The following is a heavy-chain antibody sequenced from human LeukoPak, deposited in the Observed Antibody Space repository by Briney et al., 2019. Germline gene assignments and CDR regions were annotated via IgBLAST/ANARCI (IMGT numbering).Heavy chain of an antibody. CDR1: GGSFSGYY. CDR3: ARHLNVLRFLEWSPYYGMDV. D-gene: IGHD3-3*01. CDR2: IYYSGNT. Sequence: SETLSLTCAVYGGSFSGYYWSWIRQPPGKGLEWIGYIYYSGNTKYNPSLKSRVTISVDTSKNQFSLKLSSVTAADTAVYYCARHLNVLRFLEWSPYYGMDVWGQGTTVTDSS. V-gene: IGHV4-59*08. J-gene: IGHJ6*02.